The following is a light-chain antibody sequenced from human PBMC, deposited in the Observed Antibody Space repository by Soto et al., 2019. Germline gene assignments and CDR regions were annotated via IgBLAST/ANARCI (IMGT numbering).Light chain of an antibody. Sequence: EIVLTQSPATLSLSPGERATLSCRAPHSLNRYLGWYQQKPGPAPRRLIYGASIRSTGIPDRFSGSGSGTDLTLTISRLEPEDFAVYYCQQYGSSGTFGQGTKVDIK. CDR1: HSLNRY. CDR3: QQYGSSGT. J-gene: IGKJ1*01. CDR2: GAS. V-gene: IGKV3-20*01.